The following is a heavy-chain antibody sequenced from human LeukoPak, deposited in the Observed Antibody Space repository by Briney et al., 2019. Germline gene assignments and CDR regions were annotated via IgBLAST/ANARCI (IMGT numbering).Heavy chain of an antibody. D-gene: IGHD6-25*01. CDR3: ARQAATLDY. Sequence: GGSLRLSCAPPGFTFSSYAIHWVRQAPSKGRGWVAAISYDGSNKYYADSVKGRFTISRDNSINTLYLQMNSLRAEDTAVYFCARQAATLDYWGQGTLVTVSS. CDR2: ISYDGSNK. CDR1: GFTFSSYA. J-gene: IGHJ4*02. V-gene: IGHV3-30*04.